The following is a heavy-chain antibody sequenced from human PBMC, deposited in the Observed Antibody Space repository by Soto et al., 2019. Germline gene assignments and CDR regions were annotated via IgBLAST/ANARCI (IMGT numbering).Heavy chain of an antibody. D-gene: IGHD6-19*01. CDR1: GGTFSSYA. J-gene: IGHJ6*02. CDR2: IIASIGNT. CDR3: ATLSIAVAGTLTYSYYAMDV. Sequence: ASVKVSCKASGGTFSSYAISWVRQAPGQGLEWMGWIIASIGNTKYSQKFQGRVTITKDTSASTAYMELSSLRSEDTAVYYCATLSIAVAGTLTYSYYAMDVWGQGTTVTVSS. V-gene: IGHV1-3*01.